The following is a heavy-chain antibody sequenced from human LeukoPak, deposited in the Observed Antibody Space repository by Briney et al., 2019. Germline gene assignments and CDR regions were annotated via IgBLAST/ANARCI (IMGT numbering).Heavy chain of an antibody. Sequence: PSETLSLTCNVSGGSIGDYYWTWIRQFPVKGLEWIGYNFYIGSTNYNPSLKSRVTISVDTSKNQISLELKSVTAADTAVYYCARGDSSWNNDYWGQGILVTVSS. V-gene: IGHV4-59*01. CDR1: GGSIGDYY. D-gene: IGHD6-13*01. J-gene: IGHJ4*02. CDR2: NFYIGST. CDR3: ARGDSSWNNDY.